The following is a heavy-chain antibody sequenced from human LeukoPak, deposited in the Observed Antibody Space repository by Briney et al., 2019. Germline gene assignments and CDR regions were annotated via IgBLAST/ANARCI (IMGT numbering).Heavy chain of an antibody. D-gene: IGHD1-26*01. Sequence: SGGALRLSRAASGFTLSSYAMSWARQAPGEGLGGVSGVSSSGSGGNTYYADFVKGRFTISRDSSKNTLFLQMNTLRAEDTAIYYCAKDRTVGASYWYFDLWGRGTLVTVSS. CDR3: AKDRTVGASYWYFDL. J-gene: IGHJ2*01. CDR2: VSSSGSGGNT. CDR1: GFTLSSYA. V-gene: IGHV3-23*01.